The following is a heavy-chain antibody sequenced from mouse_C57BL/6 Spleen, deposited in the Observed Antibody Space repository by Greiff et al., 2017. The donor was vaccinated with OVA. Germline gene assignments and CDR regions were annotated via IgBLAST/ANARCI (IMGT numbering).Heavy chain of an antibody. CDR1: GYTFTSYT. V-gene: IGHV1-4*01. CDR3: AREGFTTVVVDAMDY. D-gene: IGHD1-1*01. J-gene: IGHJ4*01. CDR2: INTSSGYT. Sequence: QVQLQQSGAELARPGASVKMSCKASGYTFTSYTMHWVKQRPGQGLEWIGYINTSSGYTKYNQKFKDKATLNADKSSSTAYMQLSSLTSEDSAVYYCAREGFTTVVVDAMDYWGQGTSVTVSS.